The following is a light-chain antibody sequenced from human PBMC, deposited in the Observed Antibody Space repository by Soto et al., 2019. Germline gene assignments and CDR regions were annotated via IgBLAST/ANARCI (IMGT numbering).Light chain of an antibody. CDR1: QSINSY. CDR2: AAS. Sequence: DIQMTQSPSSLSASVGDRVTITCRASQSINSYLNWYQQKPGKAPKLLIYAASSLQSGGPSRFSGSGSGTDFTLTISSLQPEDFATYYCQQSYSTPYTFGQGTKVDIK. J-gene: IGKJ2*01. CDR3: QQSYSTPYT. V-gene: IGKV1-39*01.